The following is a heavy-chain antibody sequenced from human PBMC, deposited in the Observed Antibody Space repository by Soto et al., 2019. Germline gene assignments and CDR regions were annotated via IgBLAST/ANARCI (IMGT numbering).Heavy chain of an antibody. CDR2: INHSGST. CDR3: AREVVVVAATHNWFDP. V-gene: IGHV4-34*01. CDR1: GGSFSGYY. J-gene: IGHJ5*02. Sequence: QVQLQQWGAGLLKPSETLSLTCAVYGGSFSGYYWSWIRQPPGKGLEWIGAINHSGSTNYNPSLKSRVTISVDTSKNQFSLKLSSVTAADTAVYYCAREVVVVAATHNWFDPWGQGTLVTVSS. D-gene: IGHD2-15*01.